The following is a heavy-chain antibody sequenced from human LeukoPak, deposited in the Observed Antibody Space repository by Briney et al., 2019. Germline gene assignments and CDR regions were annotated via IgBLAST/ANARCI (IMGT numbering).Heavy chain of an antibody. CDR3: ARGTFTRYYDFWSGYYTGIRGDAFDI. V-gene: IGHV1-8*01. J-gene: IGHJ3*02. D-gene: IGHD3-3*01. CDR1: GYTFTSYD. CDR2: MNPNSGNT. Sequence: ASVKVSCKASGYTFTSYDINWVRQAPGQGLEWMGWMNPNSGNTGYAQKLQGRVTMTRNTSISTAYMELSSLRSEDTAVYYCARGTFTRYYDFWSGYYTGIRGDAFDIWGQGTMVTVSS.